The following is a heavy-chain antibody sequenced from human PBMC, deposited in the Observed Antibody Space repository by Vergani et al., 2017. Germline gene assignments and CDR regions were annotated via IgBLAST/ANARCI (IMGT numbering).Heavy chain of an antibody. CDR3: ARDREDIVVVPAAIAHHYYYYMDV. CDR1: GGSISSYY. Sequence: QVQLQESGPGLVKPSETLSLTCTVSGGSISSYYWSWIRQPAGKGLDWIGRIYTSGSTNYNPSLKSRVTMSVDTSKNQFSLKLSSVTAADTAVYYCARDREDIVVVPAAIAHHYYYYMDVWGKGTTVTVSS. J-gene: IGHJ6*03. CDR2: IYTSGST. D-gene: IGHD2-2*02. V-gene: IGHV4-4*07.